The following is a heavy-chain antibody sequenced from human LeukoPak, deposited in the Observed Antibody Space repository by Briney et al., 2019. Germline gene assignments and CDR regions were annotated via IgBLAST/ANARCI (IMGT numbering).Heavy chain of an antibody. CDR3: ARVYYDILTGFVWFDP. D-gene: IGHD3-9*01. V-gene: IGHV1-8*01. CDR2: MNPNSGNT. Sequence: GASVKVSCKASGYTFTSYDINWVRQATGQGLEWMGWMNPNSGNTGYAQKFQGRVTMTRNTSISTAYMELSSLRSEDTAVYYCARVYYDILTGFVWFDPWGQGTLVTVSS. CDR1: GYTFTSYD. J-gene: IGHJ5*02.